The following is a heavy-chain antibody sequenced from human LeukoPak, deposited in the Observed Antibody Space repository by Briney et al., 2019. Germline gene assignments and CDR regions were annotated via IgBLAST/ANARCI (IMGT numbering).Heavy chain of an antibody. Sequence: GGSLRLSCAASGFTFSSYGMHWVRQAPGKGLEWVAVIWYDGSNKYYADSVKGRFTISRDNSKNTLYLQMNSLRAEDTAVYYCAKDDSVSGIAAGAYDYWGQGTLVTVSS. CDR2: IWYDGSNK. CDR1: GFTFSSYG. V-gene: IGHV3-33*06. J-gene: IGHJ4*02. CDR3: AKDDSVSGIAAGAYDY. D-gene: IGHD6-13*01.